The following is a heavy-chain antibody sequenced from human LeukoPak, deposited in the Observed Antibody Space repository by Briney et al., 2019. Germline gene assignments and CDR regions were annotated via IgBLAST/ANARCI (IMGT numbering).Heavy chain of an antibody. J-gene: IGHJ4*02. Sequence: GESLRLSCAASGFTFGSYAMGWVRQTPGKSLEWVSIITNGGGTTYYADSVRGRFTISRDNSKNMLHLQMNSLGVEDTAVYYCVKLSSGSGSKFGFDSWGQGTLVTVSS. CDR1: GFTFGSYA. CDR2: ITNGGGTT. CDR3: VKLSSGSGSKFGFDS. D-gene: IGHD6-19*01. V-gene: IGHV3-23*01.